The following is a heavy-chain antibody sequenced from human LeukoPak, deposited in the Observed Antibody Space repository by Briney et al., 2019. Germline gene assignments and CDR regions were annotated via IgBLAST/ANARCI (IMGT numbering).Heavy chain of an antibody. CDR2: INSDGSST. CDR3: AALPSMKQEGR. CDR1: GFTFSSYW. V-gene: IGHV3-74*01. D-gene: IGHD2/OR15-2a*01. J-gene: IGHJ4*02. Sequence: GGSLRLSCAASGFTFSSYWMHWVRRAPGKGLVWVSRINSDGSSTSYADSVKGRFTISRDNAKNTLFLQMNSLRAEDTAVYYCAALPSMKQEGRWGQGTLVTVSS.